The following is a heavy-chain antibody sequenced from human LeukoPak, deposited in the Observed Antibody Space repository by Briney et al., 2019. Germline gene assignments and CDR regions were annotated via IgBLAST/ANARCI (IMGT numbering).Heavy chain of an antibody. D-gene: IGHD6-19*01. CDR2: INPNSGGT. J-gene: IGHJ4*02. V-gene: IGHV1-2*02. CDR1: GYTFTGYY. CDR3: ARTQQWLVYFDY. Sequence: GASVTVSCTASGYTFTGYYMHWVRQAPGQGLEWMGWINPNSGGTNYAQKFQGRVTMTRDTSISTAYMELSRLRSDDTAVYYCARTQQWLVYFDYWGQGTLVTVSS.